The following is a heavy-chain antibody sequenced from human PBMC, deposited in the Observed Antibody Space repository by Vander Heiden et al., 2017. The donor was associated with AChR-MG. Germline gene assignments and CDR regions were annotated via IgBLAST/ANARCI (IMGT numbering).Heavy chain of an antibody. CDR3: ARFPSSSGSEDYFDY. J-gene: IGHJ4*02. CDR2: IYYSGNT. V-gene: IGHV4-59*01. Sequence: QVQLQESGPGLVKPSETLSLTRTASGGPIGGYYWGWIGQPPRKGLEWIGDIYYSGNTNYNPSLKSRVTISVDTTKSQFALKLSSLTAADTAVYYCARFPSSSGSEDYFDYWGQGTLVTVSS. D-gene: IGHD6-6*01. CDR1: GGPIGGYY.